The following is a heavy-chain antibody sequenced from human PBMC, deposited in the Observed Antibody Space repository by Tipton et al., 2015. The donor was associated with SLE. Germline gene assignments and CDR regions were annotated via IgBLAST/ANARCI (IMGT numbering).Heavy chain of an antibody. CDR1: GFTFSSYG. CDR2: IGTVGDT. CDR3: ARDRSFHDAFDI. Sequence: SLRLSCAASGFTFSSYGMHWVRQATGKGLEWVSAIGTVGDTYYPGSVKGRFTISRENAKNSLYLQMNSLRAGDTAVYYCARDRSFHDAFDIWGQGTMVTVSS. V-gene: IGHV3-13*01. J-gene: IGHJ3*02. D-gene: IGHD3-10*01.